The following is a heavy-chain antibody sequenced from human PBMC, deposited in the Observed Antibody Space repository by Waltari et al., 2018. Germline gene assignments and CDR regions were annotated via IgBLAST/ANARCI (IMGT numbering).Heavy chain of an antibody. D-gene: IGHD6-13*01. CDR1: GFTFVTSA. Sequence: EVQLLESGGGLVQPGGSLRLSCAASGFTFVTSALTWVRPAPGEGLESVASISVPDLTTLYSDSVKGRFSISRDNSKKTLYLQINGLTADDTAVYYWAKVAGIAAAEFHFDFWGRGTLVTVSS. CDR2: ISVPDLTT. J-gene: IGHJ4*02. V-gene: IGHV3-23*01. CDR3: AKVAGIAAAEFHFDF.